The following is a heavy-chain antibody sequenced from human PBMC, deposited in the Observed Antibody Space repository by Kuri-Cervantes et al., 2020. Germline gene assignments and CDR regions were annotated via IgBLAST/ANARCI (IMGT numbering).Heavy chain of an antibody. J-gene: IGHJ4*02. Sequence: GESLKISCAASGFTFDDYAMHWVRQAPGKGLEWVSLISWDGGSTYYADSVKGRFTISRDNSKNLMYLQMASLRAEDTAFYYCAKDMEYCSGRSCYSALDYWGQGTPVTVSS. CDR2: ISWDGGST. CDR3: AKDMEYCSGRSCYSALDY. CDR1: GFTFDDYA. V-gene: IGHV3-43D*04. D-gene: IGHD2-15*01.